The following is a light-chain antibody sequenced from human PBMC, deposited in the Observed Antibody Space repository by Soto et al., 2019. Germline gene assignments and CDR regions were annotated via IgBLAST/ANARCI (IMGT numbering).Light chain of an antibody. J-gene: IGLJ2*01. CDR2: VTS. V-gene: IGLV7-46*01. Sequence: QAVVTQEPSLTVSPGGTVTLTCGSSTGAVTSGHYPYWFQQKPGQAPRTLIYVTSNKHSWTPARFSGSLLGGKAALTLSGAQPEDEAEYYCLLSYSGAQDVVFGGGTQLTVL. CDR1: TGAVTSGHY. CDR3: LLSYSGAQDVV.